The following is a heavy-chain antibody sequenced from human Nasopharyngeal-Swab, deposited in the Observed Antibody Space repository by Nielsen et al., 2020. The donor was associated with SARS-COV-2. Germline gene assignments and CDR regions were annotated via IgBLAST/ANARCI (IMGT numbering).Heavy chain of an antibody. V-gene: IGHV3-74*01. Sequence: GGSLRLSCAASGFTFSSYWTHWVRQAPGKGLVWVSRINSDGSSTSYADSVKGRFTISRDNAKNTLYLQMNSLRAEDTAVYYCARDGVLYYYGMDVWGQGTTVTVSS. CDR3: ARDGVLYYYGMDV. CDR2: INSDGSST. D-gene: IGHD6-13*01. J-gene: IGHJ6*02. CDR1: GFTFSSYW.